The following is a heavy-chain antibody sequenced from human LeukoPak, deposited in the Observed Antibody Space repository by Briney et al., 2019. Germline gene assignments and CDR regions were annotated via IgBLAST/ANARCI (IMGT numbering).Heavy chain of an antibody. Sequence: GGSLRLSCAASGFTFSSYWMHWVRQAPGKGLVWVSRIKSDGSTTTYADSVKGRFTISRDNAKNTLYLQMNSLRAEDTAVYYCAKWGVYVGEDYFDYWGQGTLVTVSS. V-gene: IGHV3-74*01. CDR3: AKWGVYVGEDYFDY. J-gene: IGHJ4*02. CDR2: IKSDGSTT. D-gene: IGHD3-16*01. CDR1: GFTFSSYW.